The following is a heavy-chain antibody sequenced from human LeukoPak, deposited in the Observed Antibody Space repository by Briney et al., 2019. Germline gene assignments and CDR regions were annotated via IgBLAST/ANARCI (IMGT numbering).Heavy chain of an antibody. V-gene: IGHV3-74*01. CDR1: GFTFSTYW. J-gene: IGHJ4*02. D-gene: IGHD3-3*01. CDR3: ARDRGGAYDFWSGYYTGYFDY. Sequence: GGSLRLSCAASGFTFSTYWMHWVRQAPGKGLVWVSRIDHNGINTYYADSVKGRFTISRDNAKNTLYLRMNSLRAEDTAVYYCARDRGGAYDFWSGYYTGYFDYWGQGTLVPVSS. CDR2: IDHNGINT.